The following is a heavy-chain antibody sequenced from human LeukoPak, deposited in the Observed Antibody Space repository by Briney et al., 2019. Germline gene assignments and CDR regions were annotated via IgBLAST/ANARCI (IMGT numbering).Heavy chain of an antibody. Sequence: SETLSLTCTVSGGSIRSSYYYWGWIRQPPGKGLEWIGEINHSGSTNYNPSLKSRVTISVDTSKNQFSLKLSSVTAADTAVYYCARGKGYGSYYYGMDVWGQGTTVTVSS. CDR3: ARGKGYGSYYYGMDV. D-gene: IGHD5-12*01. V-gene: IGHV4-39*07. J-gene: IGHJ6*02. CDR1: GGSIRSSYYY. CDR2: INHSGST.